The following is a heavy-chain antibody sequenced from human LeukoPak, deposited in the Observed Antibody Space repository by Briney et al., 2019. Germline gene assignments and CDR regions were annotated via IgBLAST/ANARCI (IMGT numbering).Heavy chain of an antibody. V-gene: IGHV3-13*01. CDR1: GSTFIDYD. Sequence: GGSLRLSCAASGSTFIDYDMHWVRQVIGKGLEWVSAIGIRGDTHYSGSVKGRYTISRENAESSLYLQMNSLRAEDTAVYYCARGGIQVSGIDEFDYWGQGTLVTVSS. CDR2: IGIRGDT. J-gene: IGHJ4*02. CDR3: ARGGIQVSGIDEFDY. D-gene: IGHD6-19*01.